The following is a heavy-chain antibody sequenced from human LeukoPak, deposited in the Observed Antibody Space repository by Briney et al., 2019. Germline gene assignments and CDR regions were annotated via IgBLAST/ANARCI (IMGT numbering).Heavy chain of an antibody. Sequence: ASVKVSCKASGYTFTGYYMHWVRQAPGQGREWMGWINPNSGGTNYAQKFQGRVTMTRDTSISTAYMELSKLRSDDTAVYYCARDQGSGSYNFDYWGQGTLVTVSS. CDR3: ARDQGSGSYNFDY. CDR2: INPNSGGT. V-gene: IGHV1-2*02. CDR1: GYTFTGYY. D-gene: IGHD3-10*01. J-gene: IGHJ4*02.